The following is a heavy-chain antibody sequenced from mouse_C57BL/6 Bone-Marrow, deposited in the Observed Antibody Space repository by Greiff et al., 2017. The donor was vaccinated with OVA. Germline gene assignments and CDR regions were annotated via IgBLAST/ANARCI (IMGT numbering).Heavy chain of an antibody. V-gene: IGHV5-4*01. Sequence: EVKLVESGGGLVKPGGSLKLSCAASGFTFSSYAMSWVRQTPEKRLEWVATISDGGSYTYYPDNVKGRFTITRDNAKNNLYLQMSHLKSEDTAMYYCARDRGGITVAEGLYYFDYWGQGTTLTVSS. J-gene: IGHJ2*01. D-gene: IGHD1-1*01. CDR2: ISDGGSYT. CDR1: GFTFSSYA. CDR3: ARDRGGITVAEGLYYFDY.